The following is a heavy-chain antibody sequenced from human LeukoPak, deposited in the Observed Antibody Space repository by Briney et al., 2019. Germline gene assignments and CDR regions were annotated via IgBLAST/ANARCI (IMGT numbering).Heavy chain of an antibody. D-gene: IGHD3-10*01. V-gene: IGHV4-59*08. CDR2: IYYSGST. J-gene: IGHJ4*02. CDR1: GGSISSYY. CDR3: ASIPYGSGSYPDY. Sequence: SETLSLTCTVSGGSISSYYWSWIRQPPGKGLEWIGYIYYSGSTNYNPSLKSRVTISVDTSKNQFSLKLSSVTAADTAVYYCASIPYGSGSYPDYWGQGTLVTVSS.